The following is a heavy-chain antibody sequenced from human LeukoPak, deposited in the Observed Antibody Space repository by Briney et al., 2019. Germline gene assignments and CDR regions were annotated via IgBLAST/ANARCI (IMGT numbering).Heavy chain of an antibody. CDR2: LSGSGGSA. D-gene: IGHD3-22*01. Sequence: GGSLRISCAASGFTFSNYAMTWVRQAPGKGLEWVSALSGSGGSAYYADSVKGRFTISRDNSKNTLYLQMNSLRAEDTAVYYCAKGRYESSGFNWAAWGQGTLVTVSS. V-gene: IGHV3-23*01. CDR3: AKGRYESSGFNWAA. J-gene: IGHJ4*02. CDR1: GFTFSNYA.